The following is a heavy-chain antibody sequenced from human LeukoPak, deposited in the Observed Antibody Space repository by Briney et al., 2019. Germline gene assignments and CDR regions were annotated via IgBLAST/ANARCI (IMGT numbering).Heavy chain of an antibody. CDR2: IRYDGSNK. CDR3: ANMGRRELGALDI. CDR1: GFTFSSYG. V-gene: IGHV3-30*02. D-gene: IGHD1-26*01. J-gene: IGHJ3*02. Sequence: PGGSLRLSCAASGFTFSSYGMHWVRQAPGKGLEWVAFIRYDGSNKYYADSVKGRFTISRDNSKNTLYLQMNSLRAEDTAVYYCANMGRRELGALDIWGQGTMVTVSS.